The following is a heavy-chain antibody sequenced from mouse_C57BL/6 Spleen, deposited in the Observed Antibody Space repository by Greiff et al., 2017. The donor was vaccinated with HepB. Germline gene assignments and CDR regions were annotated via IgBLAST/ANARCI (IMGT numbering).Heavy chain of an antibody. Sequence: EVHLVESGGGLVKPGGSLKLSCAASGFTFSDYGMHWVRQAPEKGLEWVAYISSGSSTIYYADTVKGRFTISRDNAKNTLFLQMTSLRSEDTAMYYCARRFYEYDVGYAMDYWGQGTSVTVSS. CDR2: ISSGSSTI. V-gene: IGHV5-17*01. CDR3: ARRFYEYDVGYAMDY. D-gene: IGHD2-4*01. J-gene: IGHJ4*01. CDR1: GFTFSDYG.